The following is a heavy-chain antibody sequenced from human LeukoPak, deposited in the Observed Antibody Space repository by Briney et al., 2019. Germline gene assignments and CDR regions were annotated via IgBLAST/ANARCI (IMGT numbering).Heavy chain of an antibody. D-gene: IGHD6-19*01. CDR2: IYYSGST. CDR1: GFAFCRND. Sequence: GSLRLSCAASGFAFCRNDMRWVPQAPGKGREGIGYIYYSGSTNYNPSLKSRVTISVDTSKKQFSLKLSSVTAADTAVYYCAAQGRNSSGWRADYWGQGTLVTVSS. V-gene: IGHV4-59*01. J-gene: IGHJ4*02. CDR3: AAQGRNSSGWRADY.